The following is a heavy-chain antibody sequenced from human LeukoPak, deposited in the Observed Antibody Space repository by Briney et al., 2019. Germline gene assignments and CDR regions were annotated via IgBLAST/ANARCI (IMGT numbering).Heavy chain of an antibody. J-gene: IGHJ3*02. Sequence: GGSLRLSCAASGFTVSSNYMSWVRQAPGKGLEGVSVLSSGGTTYYADSVKGRFTISRDNSKNTLYLQMNSLRAEDTAIYYCARGGDIVGATRSAFDIWGQGTMVTVSS. D-gene: IGHD1-26*01. CDR2: LSSGGTT. V-gene: IGHV3-53*01. CDR1: GFTVSSNY. CDR3: ARGGDIVGATRSAFDI.